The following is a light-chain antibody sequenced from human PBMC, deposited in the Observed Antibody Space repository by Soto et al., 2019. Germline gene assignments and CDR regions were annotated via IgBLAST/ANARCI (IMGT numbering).Light chain of an antibody. Sequence: EIVMTQSPATLSVSPGERATLSCRASQSVSSNLAWYQQKPGQAPRLLIYGASTRATGIPARFSGSGSGTDFTLTISSLQSEDFAVYYCQQYNNWPRRTFGQGTRLEMK. CDR2: GAS. CDR1: QSVSSN. CDR3: QQYNNWPRRT. V-gene: IGKV3-15*01. J-gene: IGKJ5*01.